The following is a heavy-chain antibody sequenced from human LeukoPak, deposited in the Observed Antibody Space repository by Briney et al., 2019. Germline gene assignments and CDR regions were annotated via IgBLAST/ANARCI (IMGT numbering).Heavy chain of an antibody. Sequence: PGRSLRLSCAASGFIFNTYAMHWLRQAPGKGLEWVAVISYDGRNKDYADSVKGRFTISRDKSKNTLYLQMDSLRAEDTAVYYCARRGTVTTYFMYYYYMDVWGKGTTVTVSS. J-gene: IGHJ6*03. CDR1: GFIFNTYA. D-gene: IGHD4-11*01. V-gene: IGHV3-30*04. CDR3: ARRGTVTTYFMYYYYMDV. CDR2: ISYDGRNK.